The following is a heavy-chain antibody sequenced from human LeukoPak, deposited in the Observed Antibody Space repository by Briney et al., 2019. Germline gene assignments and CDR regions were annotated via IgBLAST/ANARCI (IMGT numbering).Heavy chain of an antibody. Sequence: GGSLRLSCAASGFTFSSYSMNWVRQAPGKGLEWVSYISSSSSTIYYADSVKGRFTVSRDNAKNSLYLQMNSLRAEDTAVYYCARARGYSYGSYFDYWGQGTLVTVSS. V-gene: IGHV3-48*01. CDR3: ARARGYSYGSYFDY. CDR2: ISSSSSTI. CDR1: GFTFSSYS. D-gene: IGHD5-18*01. J-gene: IGHJ4*02.